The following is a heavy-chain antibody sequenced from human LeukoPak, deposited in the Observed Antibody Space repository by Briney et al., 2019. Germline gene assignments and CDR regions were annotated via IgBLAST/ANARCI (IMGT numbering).Heavy chain of an antibody. D-gene: IGHD3-22*01. CDR2: ISSSSSTI. CDR3: ARDFYDSSGYYLPMGDAFDI. Sequence: GGSLRLSCAASGFTFSSYSMNWVRQAPGQGLKWVSYISSSSSTIYYAYSVKGRFTISRDNAKNSLYLQMNSLRDEDTAVYSCARDFYDSSGYYLPMGDAFDIWGQGTMVTVSS. CDR1: GFTFSSYS. V-gene: IGHV3-48*02. J-gene: IGHJ3*02.